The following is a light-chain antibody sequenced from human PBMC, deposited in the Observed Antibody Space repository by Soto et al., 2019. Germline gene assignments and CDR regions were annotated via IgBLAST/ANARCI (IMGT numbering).Light chain of an antibody. V-gene: IGLV3-25*02. Sequence: SYELTQPPSVSVSPGQTARITCSGDALPKQYVYWYQQKPGQAPVMIIYKDTQRPSGIPERFSGSNSGTTVTLTISGVQAEDEADYYCQSADSGGVSFVFGSGTKVTVL. CDR2: KDT. CDR3: QSADSGGVSFV. CDR1: ALPKQY. J-gene: IGLJ1*01.